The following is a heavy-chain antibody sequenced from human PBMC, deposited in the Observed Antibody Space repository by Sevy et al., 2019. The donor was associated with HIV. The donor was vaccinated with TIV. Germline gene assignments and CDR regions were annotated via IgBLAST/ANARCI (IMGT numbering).Heavy chain of an antibody. CDR1: GGSFSGYY. D-gene: IGHD6-19*01. CDR3: ASYDSGWYSY. Sequence: SETLSLTCAVYGGSFSGYYWRWIRQPPGKGLEWIGEINHSGSTNYNPSLKSGVTISADTSKNQCSLKLSSLTAADTVVYYYASYDSGWYSYWGQGTLVTVSS. CDR2: INHSGST. V-gene: IGHV4-34*01. J-gene: IGHJ4*02.